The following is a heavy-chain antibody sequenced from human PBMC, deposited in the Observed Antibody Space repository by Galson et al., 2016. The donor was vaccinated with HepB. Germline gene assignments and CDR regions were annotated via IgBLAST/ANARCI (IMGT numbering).Heavy chain of an antibody. CDR1: GFTFSSYA. J-gene: IGHJ4*02. Sequence: SLRLSCAASGFTFSSYAMTWVRQAPGKGLEWVSAISPSGDFAVYADSVKGRFTTSRDNSKNTVYLQMNSLRAEDTAVFYCSSLWGPLRGEIFDYWGQGTLVTVSS. D-gene: IGHD3-16*01. CDR2: ISPSGDFA. V-gene: IGHV3-23*01. CDR3: SSLWGPLRGEIFDY.